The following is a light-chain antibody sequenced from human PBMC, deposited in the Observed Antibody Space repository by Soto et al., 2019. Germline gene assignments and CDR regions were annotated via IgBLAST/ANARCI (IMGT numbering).Light chain of an antibody. CDR2: DDS. V-gene: IGLV3-21*02. Sequence: SYELTQPPSVSVAPGQTARITCGGDNIGRKSVHWFQQKPGQAPVLVVYDDSDRPSGIPERFYDSNSGNTATLTISRVEAGDEADYYCQLWDSDSEHVVFGGGTKLTVL. CDR1: NIGRKS. J-gene: IGLJ2*01. CDR3: QLWDSDSEHVV.